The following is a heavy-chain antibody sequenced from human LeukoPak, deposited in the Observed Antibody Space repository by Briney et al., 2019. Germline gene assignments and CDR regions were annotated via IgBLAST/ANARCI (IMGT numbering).Heavy chain of an antibody. CDR3: ARVAAGYSVNYFDY. Sequence: GGSLRLSCAASEFTFSSYSMNWVRQAPGKGLEWVSYITNSGNSKSYADSVKGRFTISRDNTKNSLYLQMNSLRDEDTAVYYCARVAAGYSVNYFDYWGQGTLVTVSS. CDR1: EFTFSSYS. D-gene: IGHD4-23*01. J-gene: IGHJ4*02. CDR2: ITNSGNSK. V-gene: IGHV3-48*02.